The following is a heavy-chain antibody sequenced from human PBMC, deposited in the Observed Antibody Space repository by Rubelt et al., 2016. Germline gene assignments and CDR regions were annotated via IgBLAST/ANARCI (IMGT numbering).Heavy chain of an antibody. D-gene: IGHD4-23*01. CDR3: ASGFGGNQVHGPRYAMDV. Sequence: IYYADSVKGRFTISRDNAKNSLYLQMNSLRAEDTAVYYCASGFGGNQVHGPRYAMDVWGQGTTVTVSS. J-gene: IGHJ6*02. V-gene: IGHV3-21*01. CDR2: I.